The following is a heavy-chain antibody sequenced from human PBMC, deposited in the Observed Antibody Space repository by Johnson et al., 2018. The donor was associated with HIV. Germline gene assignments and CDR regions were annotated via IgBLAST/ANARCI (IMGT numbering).Heavy chain of an antibody. D-gene: IGHD1-26*01. J-gene: IGHJ3*02. CDR3: AREVGNAGAFDI. CDR2: IRYDGSIQ. CDR1: GFTFSNHH. V-gene: IGHV3-30*02. Sequence: QVQLVESGGGLIQRGGSLRLSCAASGFTFSNHHMTWVRQAPGKGLEWVAFIRYDGSIQYYADSVQGRFTISRDNSKNTLYLQMNSLRAEDTAVYYCAREVGNAGAFDIWGQGTMVTVSS.